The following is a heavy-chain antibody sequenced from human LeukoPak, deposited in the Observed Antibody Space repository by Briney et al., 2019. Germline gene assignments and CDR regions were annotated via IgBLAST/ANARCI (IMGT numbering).Heavy chain of an antibody. J-gene: IGHJ4*02. V-gene: IGHV1-8*01. CDR3: ARSGRLLLWFGELLSGAPYFDY. CDR2: MNPNSGNT. Sequence: ASVKVSCKASGYTFNNYDISWVRQASGQGLEWMGWMNPNSGNTGYAQKFQGRVTMTRNTSISTAYMELSSLRSEDTAVYYCARSGRLLLWFGELLSGAPYFDYWGQGTLVTVSS. D-gene: IGHD3-10*01. CDR1: GYTFNNYD.